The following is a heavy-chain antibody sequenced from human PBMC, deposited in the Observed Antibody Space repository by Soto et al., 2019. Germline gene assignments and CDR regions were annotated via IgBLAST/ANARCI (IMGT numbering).Heavy chain of an antibody. Sequence: SETLSLTCTVSGGSISSYYWSWIRQPPGKGLEWIGYIYYSGSTNYSGSTNYNPSLKSRVTVSVDTSKNQFSLKLSSVTAADTAVYYCARGGMSRYFDCLSWGQGTQVTVSS. CDR2: IYYSGSTNYSGST. CDR1: GGSISSYY. D-gene: IGHD3-9*01. J-gene: IGHJ5*02. V-gene: IGHV4-59*12. CDR3: ARGGMSRYFDCLS.